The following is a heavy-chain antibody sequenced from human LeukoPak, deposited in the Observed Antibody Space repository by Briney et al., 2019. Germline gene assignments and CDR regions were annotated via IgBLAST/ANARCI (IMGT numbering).Heavy chain of an antibody. CDR2: IYYSGST. V-gene: IGHV4-61*01. Sequence: SETLSLTCTVSGGSVSSGSYYWSWIRQPPGKGLEWIGYIYYSGSTNYNPSLKSRVTISVDTSKNQFSLKLSSVTAADTAVYYCTRETLAAAGTYYYGMDVWGQGTTVTVSS. J-gene: IGHJ6*02. CDR3: TRETLAAAGTYYYGMDV. D-gene: IGHD6-13*01. CDR1: GGSVSSGSYY.